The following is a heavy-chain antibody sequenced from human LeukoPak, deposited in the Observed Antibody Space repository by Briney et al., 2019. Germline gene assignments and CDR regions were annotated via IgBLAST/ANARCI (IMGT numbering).Heavy chain of an antibody. CDR2: IYSGGST. Sequence: PGGSLRLSCAASGFTISSNWMSWVRQAPGKGLEWVSIIYSGGSTYYAVSVKGRFTISRDTSKNTLYLQMNSLRAEDTAVYYCARGDGDHFDSWGQGTLVTASS. V-gene: IGHV3-53*01. J-gene: IGHJ4*02. CDR1: GFTISSNW. D-gene: IGHD4-17*01. CDR3: ARGDGDHFDS.